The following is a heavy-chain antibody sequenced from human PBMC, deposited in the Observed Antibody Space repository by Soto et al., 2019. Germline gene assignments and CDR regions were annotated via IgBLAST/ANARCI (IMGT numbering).Heavy chain of an antibody. CDR3: ASPQEELLGVFDY. J-gene: IGHJ4*02. Sequence: QLQLQESGPGLVKPSETLSLTCTVSGGSISSSSYYWGWIRQPPGKGLEWIGSIYYSGSTYYHPSLKSRVTISVDTSKAQFSGRRSSVTAADTAVYYCASPQEELLGVFDYWGQGTLVTVSS. V-gene: IGHV4-39*01. CDR1: GGSISSSSYY. D-gene: IGHD1-7*01. CDR2: IYYSGST.